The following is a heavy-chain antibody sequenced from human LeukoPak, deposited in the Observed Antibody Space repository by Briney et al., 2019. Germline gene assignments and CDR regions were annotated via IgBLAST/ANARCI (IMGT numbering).Heavy chain of an antibody. D-gene: IGHD1-1*01. Sequence: LGESLKISCKGSGYSFTSYWIGWVRQMPGKGLEWMGIIYPGDSDTRYSPSFQGQVTISADKSISTAYLQWSSLKASDTAMYYCARLEADWNDPISYMDVWGKGTTVTVSS. CDR3: ARLEADWNDPISYMDV. CDR2: IYPGDSDT. CDR1: GYSFTSYW. V-gene: IGHV5-51*01. J-gene: IGHJ6*03.